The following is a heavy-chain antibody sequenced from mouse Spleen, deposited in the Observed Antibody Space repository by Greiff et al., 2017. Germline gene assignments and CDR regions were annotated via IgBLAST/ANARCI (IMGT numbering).Heavy chain of an antibody. CDR2: IRNKANGYTT. Sequence: EVQLVESGGGLVQPGGSLRLSCATSGFTFTDYYMSWVRQPPGKALEWLGFIRNKANGYTTEYSASVKGRFTISRDNSQSILYLQMNTLRAEDSATYYCARDCDYRFDYWGQGTTLTVSS. J-gene: IGHJ2*01. V-gene: IGHV7-3*02. CDR1: GFTFTDYY. D-gene: IGHD2-14*01. CDR3: ARDCDYRFDY.